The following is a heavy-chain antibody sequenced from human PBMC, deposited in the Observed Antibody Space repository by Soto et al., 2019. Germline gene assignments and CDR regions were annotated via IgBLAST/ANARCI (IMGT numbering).Heavy chain of an antibody. CDR3: ARDRRDLLTGFYIGHYSDY. CDR2: IYSGGIT. V-gene: IGHV3-66*01. Sequence: VQLVESGGDFVQPGGSLRLSCAVSGISVSSNYMTWVRQAPGKGLEWVSVIYSGGITEYADSGQGRFTISRDNSMNTVYLQMNSLRAEDTAVYYCARDRRDLLTGFYIGHYSDYWGQGTLVTVSS. J-gene: IGHJ4*02. D-gene: IGHD3-9*01. CDR1: GISVSSNY.